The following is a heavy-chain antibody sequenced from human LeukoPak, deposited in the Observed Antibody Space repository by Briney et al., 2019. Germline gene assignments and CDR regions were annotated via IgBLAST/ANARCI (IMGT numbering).Heavy chain of an antibody. D-gene: IGHD3-3*01. Sequence: ASVKVSCKASGYTFTGYYMHWVRQAPGQGLEWMGWINPNSGGTNYAQKFQGRVTMTRDTSISTAYMELSRLRSDDTAVYYCARGRYDFWSGYSPYNWFDPWGQGTLVTVSS. CDR3: ARGRYDFWSGYSPYNWFDP. J-gene: IGHJ5*02. CDR1: GYTFTGYY. V-gene: IGHV1-2*02. CDR2: INPNSGGT.